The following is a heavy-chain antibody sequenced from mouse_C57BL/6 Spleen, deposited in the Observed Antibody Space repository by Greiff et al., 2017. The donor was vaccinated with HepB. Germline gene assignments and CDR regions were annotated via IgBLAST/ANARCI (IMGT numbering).Heavy chain of an antibody. V-gene: IGHV1-42*01. CDR3: ARWGNWYFDV. CDR2: INPSTGGT. Sequence: VQLQQSGPELVKPGASVKISCKASGYSFTGYYMNWVKQSPEKSLEWIGEINPSTGGTTYNQKFKAKATLTVDKSSSTAYMQLKSLTSEDSAVYYCARWGNWYFDVWGTGTTVTVSS. CDR1: GYSFTGYY. J-gene: IGHJ1*03.